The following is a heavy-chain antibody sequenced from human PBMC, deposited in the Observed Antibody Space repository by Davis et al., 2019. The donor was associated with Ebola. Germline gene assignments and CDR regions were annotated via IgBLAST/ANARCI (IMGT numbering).Heavy chain of an antibody. Sequence: GESLKISCTASGFTFSSYAMNWVRQAPGKGLEWVSSITSSSTYMYYTDSVKGRFTISRDNSKNTLYLQMNSLRPEDTAVYYCARGDDYPFYMDVWGKGTTVTVSS. CDR3: ARGDDYPFYMDV. J-gene: IGHJ6*04. D-gene: IGHD3-16*01. CDR1: GFTFSSYA. CDR2: ITSSSTYM. V-gene: IGHV3-21*01.